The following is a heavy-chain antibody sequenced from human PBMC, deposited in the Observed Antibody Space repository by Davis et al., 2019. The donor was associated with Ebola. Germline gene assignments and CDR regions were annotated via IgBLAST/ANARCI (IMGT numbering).Heavy chain of an antibody. J-gene: IGHJ4*02. D-gene: IGHD2-21*01. CDR3: ARDLCGMDDY. CDR1: GFTFSTYW. Sequence: GESLKISCVASGFTFSTYWMHWVRQVPGKGLVWVSRTNEDGTTTNYADSVRGRFTISRDNAKNTLYLQMNSLRAEDTAIYYCARDLCGMDDYWGPGTLVTVSS. CDR2: TNEDGTTT. V-gene: IGHV3-74*01.